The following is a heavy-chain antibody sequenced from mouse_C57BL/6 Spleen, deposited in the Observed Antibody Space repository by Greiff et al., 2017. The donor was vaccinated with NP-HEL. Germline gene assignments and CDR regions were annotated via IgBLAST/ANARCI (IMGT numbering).Heavy chain of an antibody. Sequence: EVQVVESGGDLVKPGGSLKLSCAASGFTFSSYGMSWVRQTPDKRLEWVATISSGGSYTYYPDSVKGRFTISRDNAKNTLYLQMSSLKSEDTAMYYCARQHYGSSYEGFDYWGQGTTLTVSS. CDR2: ISSGGSYT. D-gene: IGHD1-1*01. V-gene: IGHV5-6*01. J-gene: IGHJ2*01. CDR1: GFTFSSYG. CDR3: ARQHYGSSYEGFDY.